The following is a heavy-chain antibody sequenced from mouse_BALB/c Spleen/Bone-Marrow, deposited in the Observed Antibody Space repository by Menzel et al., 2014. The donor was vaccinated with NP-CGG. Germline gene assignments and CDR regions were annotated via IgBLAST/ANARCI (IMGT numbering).Heavy chain of an antibody. CDR1: GFTFSSYG. CDR2: ISSGGSYT. J-gene: IGHJ4*01. V-gene: IGHV5-6*01. D-gene: IGHD2-4*01. CDR3: ARDTMITYYYAMDY. Sequence: EVQLVESGGDLVKPGGSLKLSCAASGFTFSSYGMSWVRQTPDKRLERVATISSGGSYTYYPDSVKGRFTISRDNAKNTLYLQMSSLKSEDTAMYCCARDTMITYYYAMDYWGQGTSVTVSS.